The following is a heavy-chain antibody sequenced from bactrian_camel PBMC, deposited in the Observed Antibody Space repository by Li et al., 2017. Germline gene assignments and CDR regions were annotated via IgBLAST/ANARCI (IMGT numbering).Heavy chain of an antibody. D-gene: IGHD5*01. J-gene: IGHJ6*01. V-gene: IGHV3S31*01. Sequence: DVQLVESGGGLVQPGGSLRLSCAASGFPFSSVTLTWVRQTPGKGLEWVSGINSGGDSTYYTDSVKGRFTISRDNAKNTLYLQMHSLKPEDTALYYCCTGRSGYGLAIFGYWGQGTQVTVS. CDR2: INSGGDST. CDR3: CTGRSGYGLAIFGY. CDR1: GFPFSSVT.